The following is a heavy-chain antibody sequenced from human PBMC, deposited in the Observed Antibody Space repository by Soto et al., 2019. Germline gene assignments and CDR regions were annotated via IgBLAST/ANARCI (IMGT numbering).Heavy chain of an antibody. CDR1: GYTVTGYD. Sequence: ASVKVSCKASGYTVTGYDIHWVRQATGQGLEWMGWMNPNTGYTANAQKFQDRVTMTIDTSRTTAYMELTSLGPDDTAVYYCARDPLKSTWSGGIAIDIRAQGTMVTVSS. CDR2: MNPNTGYT. J-gene: IGHJ3*02. CDR3: ARDPLKSTWSGGIAIDI. V-gene: IGHV1-8*01. D-gene: IGHD3-10*01.